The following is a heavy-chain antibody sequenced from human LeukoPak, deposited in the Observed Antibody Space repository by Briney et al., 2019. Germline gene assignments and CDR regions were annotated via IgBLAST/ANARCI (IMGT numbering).Heavy chain of an antibody. CDR1: GYTFTGYY. CDR3: ATYDVLTGFEY. J-gene: IGHJ4*02. V-gene: IGHV1-69*13. CDR2: IIPLKGTS. D-gene: IGHD3-9*01. Sequence: SVKVSCKASGYTFTGYYMHWVRQAPGHGLEWMGGIIPLKGTSKLTQKLQDRATISADESTNTVYMEVRSLRSEDTALYYCATYDVLTGFEYWGQGTLVIVSS.